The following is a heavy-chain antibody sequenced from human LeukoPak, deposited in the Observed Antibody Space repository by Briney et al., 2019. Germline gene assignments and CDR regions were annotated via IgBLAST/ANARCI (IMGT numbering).Heavy chain of an antibody. V-gene: IGHV3-23*01. CDR3: AKDGTNGGSYFDY. Sequence: PGGSLRLSCASSGFTFSSYAMSWVRQAPGKGLEWVSVISGSGGSTYYADSVKGRFTISRDNSKNTLYLQMNSLRAEDTAVYYCAKDGTNGGSYFDYWGQGTLDTVSS. CDR1: GFTFSSYA. D-gene: IGHD2-8*01. J-gene: IGHJ4*02. CDR2: ISGSGGST.